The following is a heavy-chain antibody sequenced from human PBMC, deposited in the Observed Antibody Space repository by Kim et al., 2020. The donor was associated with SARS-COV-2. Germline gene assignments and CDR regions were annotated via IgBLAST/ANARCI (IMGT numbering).Heavy chain of an antibody. CDR2: IYYSGST. CDR1: GGSISSYY. CDR3: ARGPQGAVGDY. Sequence: SETLSLTCTVSGGSISSYYWSWIRQPPGKGLEWIGYIYYSGSTNYNPSLKSRVTISVDTSKNQFSLKLSSVTAADTAVYYCARGPQGAVGDYWGQGTLVTVSS. V-gene: IGHV4-59*01. J-gene: IGHJ4*02. D-gene: IGHD6-19*01.